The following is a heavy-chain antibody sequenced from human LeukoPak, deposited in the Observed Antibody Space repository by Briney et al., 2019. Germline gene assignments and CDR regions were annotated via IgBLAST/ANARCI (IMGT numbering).Heavy chain of an antibody. D-gene: IGHD6-25*01. V-gene: IGHV3-49*04. J-gene: IGHJ4*02. CDR3: TRDSSGYGDTFDY. CDR2: IRSKAYGGTT. CDR1: GFTFGDYA. Sequence: GRSLRLPCTASGFTFGDYAMSWVRQAPGKGLECVGFIRSKAYGGTTEYAASVKGRFTISRDDSKSIAYLQMNSLKTEDTAVYYCTRDSSGYGDTFDYWGQGTLVTVSS.